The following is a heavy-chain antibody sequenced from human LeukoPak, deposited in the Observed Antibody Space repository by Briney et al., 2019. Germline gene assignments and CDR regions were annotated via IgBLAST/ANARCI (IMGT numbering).Heavy chain of an antibody. J-gene: IGHJ4*02. V-gene: IGHV3-66*01. CDR2: IYSAGYT. CDR3: ARGLTWKAPDY. Sequence: GGSLRLSCAASGFTVSSNYMSWVRQAPGKGLEWVSIIYSAGYTYYADSVKGRFTISRDNSKNTLYLQMNNLRAEDTAVYYCARGLTWKAPDYWGQGTLVTVSS. D-gene: IGHD1-1*01. CDR1: GFTVSSNY.